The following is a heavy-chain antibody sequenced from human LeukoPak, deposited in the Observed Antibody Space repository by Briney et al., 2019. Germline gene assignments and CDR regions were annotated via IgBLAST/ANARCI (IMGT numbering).Heavy chain of an antibody. CDR3: ARRLYYYYGMDV. V-gene: IGHV4-59*12. J-gene: IGHJ6*02. CDR2: IYSTGST. Sequence: PSETLSLTCSVSGGSISSYYWSWIRQPPGKGLEWIGYIYSTGSTNYNPSLNSRVIISVDTSKNQFSLKLSSVTAADTAVYYCARRLYYYYGMDVWGQGTTVTVSS. CDR1: GGSISSYY.